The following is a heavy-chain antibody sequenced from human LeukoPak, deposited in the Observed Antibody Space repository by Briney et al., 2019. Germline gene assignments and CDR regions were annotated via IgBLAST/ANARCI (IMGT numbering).Heavy chain of an antibody. D-gene: IGHD6-19*01. CDR3: ARMYSSGWFNWFDP. CDR2: IYFSGNT. CDR1: GDSITSGSYY. V-gene: IGHV4-39*07. Sequence: PSETLSLTCTVSGDSITSGSYYWGWIRQPPGRGLEWIGSIYFSGNTYYNPSLKSRVTISIDTSNNQFSLKLSSVTAADTAVYYCARMYSSGWFNWFDPWGQGTLVTVSS. J-gene: IGHJ5*02.